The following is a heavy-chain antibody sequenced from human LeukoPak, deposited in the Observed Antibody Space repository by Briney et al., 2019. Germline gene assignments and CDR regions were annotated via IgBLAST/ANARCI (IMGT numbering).Heavy chain of an antibody. J-gene: IGHJ3*02. V-gene: IGHV3-23*01. CDR3: AKDQSPYSYGLDAFDI. CDR2: ISGSGGST. CDR1: GFTFSSYA. D-gene: IGHD5-18*01. Sequence: PGGSLRLSCAASGFTFSSYAMSWVRLAPGRGLEWVSAISGSGGSTYYADSVKGRFTISRDNSKNTLYLQMNSLRAEDTAVYYCAKDQSPYSYGLDAFDIWGQGTMVTVSS.